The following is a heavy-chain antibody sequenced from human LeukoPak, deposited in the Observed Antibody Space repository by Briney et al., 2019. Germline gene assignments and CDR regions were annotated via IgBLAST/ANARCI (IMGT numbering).Heavy chain of an antibody. CDR3: ARKNYDILTGYYELDY. CDR2: ISSSGTIT. CDR1: GFTFSSYE. D-gene: IGHD3-9*01. Sequence: GGSLRLSCAASGFTFSSYEVNWVRQAPGKGLEWISYISSSGTITYYADSVKGRFTISRDNARNSLYLQLNSLRAEDTAVYYCARKNYDILTGYYELDYWGQGTLVTVSS. J-gene: IGHJ4*02. V-gene: IGHV3-48*03.